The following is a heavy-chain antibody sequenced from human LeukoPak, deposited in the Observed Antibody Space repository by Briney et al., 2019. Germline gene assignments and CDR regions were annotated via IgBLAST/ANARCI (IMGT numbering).Heavy chain of an antibody. V-gene: IGHV1-46*01. CDR1: GYSFTSFY. Sequence: ASVKVSCKASGYSFTSFYMHWVRQAPGQGLEWMGIINPSGGSTSYAQKLQGRVTMIRDTSTSTVYMELSSLRSEDTAVYYCARGLSNVVVVAAKYGDAFDIWGQGTMVTVSS. J-gene: IGHJ3*02. CDR2: INPSGGST. CDR3: ARGLSNVVVVAAKYGDAFDI. D-gene: IGHD2-15*01.